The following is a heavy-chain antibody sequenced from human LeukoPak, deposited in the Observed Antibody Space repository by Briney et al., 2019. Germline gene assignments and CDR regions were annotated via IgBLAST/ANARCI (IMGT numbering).Heavy chain of an antibody. CDR3: AKEDIVSTMGNFDY. V-gene: IGHV3-23*01. D-gene: IGHD5/OR15-5a*01. CDR1: GFTFSSYS. CDR2: LTGSGATT. J-gene: IGHJ4*02. Sequence: GGSLRLSCAASGFTFSSYSMNWVRQAPGKGLEWVSALTGSGATTNYADSVKGRFTISRDNSKNTLFLQMNSLRAEDTAVYYCAKEDIVSTMGNFDYWGQGTPVTVSS.